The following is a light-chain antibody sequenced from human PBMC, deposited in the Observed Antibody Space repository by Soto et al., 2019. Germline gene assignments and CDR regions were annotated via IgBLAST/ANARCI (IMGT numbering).Light chain of an antibody. Sequence: EIVMTQSPATLSVSPGERATLSCRASQSVSSNLAWYQQKPGQAPRLLIYGASTRATGIPARFSGSGSGTEFTVTIRSLQSEDFAVYYCQQYNNWPIFGPGTKVDIK. CDR1: QSVSSN. V-gene: IGKV3-15*01. J-gene: IGKJ3*01. CDR3: QQYNNWPI. CDR2: GAS.